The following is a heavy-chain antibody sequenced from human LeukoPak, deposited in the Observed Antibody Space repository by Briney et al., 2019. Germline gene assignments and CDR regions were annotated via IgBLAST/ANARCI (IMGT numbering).Heavy chain of an antibody. V-gene: IGHV3-7*01. J-gene: IGHJ4*02. CDR2: IKQDGSEE. D-gene: IGHD3-3*01. Sequence: QSGGSLRLSCAVSGVNFSSYWMSWVRQAPGKGLEWVANIKQDGSEEYYVDSVKGQFTISTDNAKTSLYLQMNSLRAEDTAVYYCARDAYYDFWSGYPRYFDYWGQGTLVTVSS. CDR3: ARDAYYDFWSGYPRYFDY. CDR1: GVNFSSYW.